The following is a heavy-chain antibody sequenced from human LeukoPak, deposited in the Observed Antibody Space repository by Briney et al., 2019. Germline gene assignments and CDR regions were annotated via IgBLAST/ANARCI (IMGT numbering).Heavy chain of an antibody. CDR3: ARFSTYPSY. D-gene: IGHD3-3*02. Sequence: ASVNVSCKASGYSFTTYYIHWVRQAPGQGLEWMGKINPSGGSTNYAQKFQGRVIMTRDTPTSTVYMELSSLRSEDTAFYYCARFSTYPSYWGQGTLVTVSS. CDR2: INPSGGST. CDR1: GYSFTTYY. V-gene: IGHV1-46*01. J-gene: IGHJ4*02.